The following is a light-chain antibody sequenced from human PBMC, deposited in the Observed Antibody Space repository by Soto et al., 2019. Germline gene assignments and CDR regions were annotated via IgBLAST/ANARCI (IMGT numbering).Light chain of an antibody. V-gene: IGLV2-23*01. J-gene: IGLJ1*01. CDR2: EGT. Sequence: QSALTQPASVSGSPGQSITISCTGTSSDVGNYNLVSWYQQHPGKAPKLMIYEGTKRPSGVSNRFSGSKSVNTASLTIYGLQAEDEADYHCCSFAGRNTFVFGAGTKVTVL. CDR1: SSDVGNYNL. CDR3: CSFAGRNTFV.